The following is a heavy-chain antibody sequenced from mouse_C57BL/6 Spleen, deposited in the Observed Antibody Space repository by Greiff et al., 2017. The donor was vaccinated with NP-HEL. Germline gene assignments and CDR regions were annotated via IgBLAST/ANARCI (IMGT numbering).Heavy chain of an antibody. Sequence: EVQVVESGGGLVKPGGSLKLSCAASGFTFSSYAMSWVGKTPEKRLEWVATISDGGSYTYYPDNVKGRFTISKDNAKNNLYLQMTHLKSEATAMYYCARDQDYGYDRFAYWGQGTLVTVSA. CDR1: GFTFSSYA. V-gene: IGHV5-4*01. D-gene: IGHD2-2*01. J-gene: IGHJ3*01. CDR2: ISDGGSYT. CDR3: ARDQDYGYDRFAY.